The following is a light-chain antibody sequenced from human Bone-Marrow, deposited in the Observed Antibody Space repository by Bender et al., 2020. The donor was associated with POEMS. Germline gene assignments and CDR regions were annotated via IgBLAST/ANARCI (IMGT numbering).Light chain of an antibody. CDR3: SSYRPSSTLV. V-gene: IGLV2-14*01. J-gene: IGLJ1*01. Sequence: QSALTQPRSVSGSPGQSITISCTGSRSDVGGYNYVSWYQHHPAKAPKLIIYEVISRPSGVSNRFSGSKSGNTASLTLSGLQAEDEADYFCSSYRPSSTLVFGTGTRLTVV. CDR2: EVI. CDR1: RSDVGGYNY.